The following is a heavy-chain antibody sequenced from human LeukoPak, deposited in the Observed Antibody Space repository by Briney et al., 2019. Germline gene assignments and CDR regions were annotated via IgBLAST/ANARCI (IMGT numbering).Heavy chain of an antibody. CDR2: INWNGGST. CDR1: GFTFDDYG. CDR3: AKLIVGATSN. D-gene: IGHD1-26*01. J-gene: IGHJ4*02. Sequence: GGSLRLSCAASGFTFDDYGMSWVRQAPGKGLEWVSGINWNGGSTGYADSVKGRFTISRDNAKNSLYLQMNSLRAEDTAVYYCAKLIVGATSNWGQGTLVTVSS. V-gene: IGHV3-20*04.